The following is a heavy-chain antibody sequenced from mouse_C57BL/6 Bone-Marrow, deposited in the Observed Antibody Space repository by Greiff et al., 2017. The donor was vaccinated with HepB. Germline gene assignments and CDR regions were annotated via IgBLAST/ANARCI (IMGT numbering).Heavy chain of an antibody. J-gene: IGHJ1*03. V-gene: IGHV1-50*01. Sequence: VQLQQPGAELVKPGASVKLSCKASGYTFTSYWMQWVKQRPGQGLEWIGEIDPSDSYTNYNQKFKGKATLTVDTSSSTAYMQLRSLTSEDSAVYYCAGAYYGSSGDWYFDVWGTGTTVTVSS. CDR1: GYTFTSYW. CDR2: IDPSDSYT. D-gene: IGHD1-1*01. CDR3: AGAYYGSSGDWYFDV.